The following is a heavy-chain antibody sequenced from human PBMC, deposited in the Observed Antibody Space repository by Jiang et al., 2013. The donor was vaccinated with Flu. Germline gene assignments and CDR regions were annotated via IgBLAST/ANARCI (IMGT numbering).Heavy chain of an antibody. CDR2: ISAYNGNT. J-gene: IGHJ4*02. Sequence: EWMGWISAYNGNTNYAQKLQGRVTMTTDTSTSTAYMELRSLRSDDTAVHYCARDLEIVVVPAATPLGYWGQGTLVTVSS. CDR3: ARDLEIVVVPAATPLGY. V-gene: IGHV1-18*01. D-gene: IGHD2-2*01.